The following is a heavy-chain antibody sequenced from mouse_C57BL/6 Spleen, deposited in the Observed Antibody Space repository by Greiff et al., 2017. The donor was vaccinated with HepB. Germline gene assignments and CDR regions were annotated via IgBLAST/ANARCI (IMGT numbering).Heavy chain of an antibody. J-gene: IGHJ1*03. CDR1: GYSITSGYY. D-gene: IGHD3-2*02. V-gene: IGHV3-6*01. Sequence: EVKLQESGPGLVKPSQSLSLTCSVTGYSITSGYYWNWIRQFPGNKLEWMGYISYDGSNNYNPSLKNRISITRDTSKNQFFLKLNSVTTEDTATYYCARASLRLGYFDVWGTGTTVTVSS. CDR3: ARASLRLGYFDV. CDR2: ISYDGSN.